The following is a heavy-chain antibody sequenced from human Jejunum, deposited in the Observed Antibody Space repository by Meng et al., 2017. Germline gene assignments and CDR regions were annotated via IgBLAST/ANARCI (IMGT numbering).Heavy chain of an antibody. J-gene: IGHJ4*02. CDR1: GFTFDDFG. CDR3: ARARGDFADYRNWGYFDC. V-gene: IGHV3-20*04. CDR2: INWSGGGT. Sequence: GESLKISCAASGFTFDDFGMSWVRQVPGKGLEWVSGINWSGGGTGYADSMKGRFTISRDNAKNSLYLQMDSLRAEDTAFYYCARARGDFADYRNWGYFDCWGQGTLVTVSS. D-gene: IGHD7-27*01.